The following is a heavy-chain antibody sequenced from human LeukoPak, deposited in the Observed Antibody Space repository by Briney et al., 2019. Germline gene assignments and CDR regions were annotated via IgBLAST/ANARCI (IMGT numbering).Heavy chain of an antibody. V-gene: IGHV1-46*02. CDR2: INPSGGST. CDR1: GYAFNNYY. CDR3: ARVGSQRLYSSAWYTIDS. J-gene: IGHJ4*02. Sequence: ASVKGSCKASGYAFNNYYMHWVRQAPGQGLEWMGIINPSGGSTSYAQKFQGRVTMTRDTSTSTVYMELSSLRSDDTAVYYCARVGSQRLYSSAWYTIDSWGQGTPVTVSS. D-gene: IGHD6-19*01.